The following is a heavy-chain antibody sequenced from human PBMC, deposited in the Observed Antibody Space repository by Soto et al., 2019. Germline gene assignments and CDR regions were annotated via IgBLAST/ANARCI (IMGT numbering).Heavy chain of an antibody. J-gene: IGHJ5*02. V-gene: IGHV4-59*01. CDR1: GGSISSYY. CDR3: ARVRSGYYDILTGYWLFDP. Sequence: PSETLSLTCTVSGGSISSYYWSWIRQPPGKGLEWIGYIYYSGSTNYNPSLKSRVTISVDTSKNQFSLKLSSVTAADTAVYYCARVRSGYYDILTGYWLFDPWGQGTLVTVSS. D-gene: IGHD3-9*01. CDR2: IYYSGST.